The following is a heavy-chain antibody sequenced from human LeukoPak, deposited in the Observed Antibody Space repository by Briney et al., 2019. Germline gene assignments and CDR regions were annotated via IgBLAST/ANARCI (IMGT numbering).Heavy chain of an antibody. CDR1: GGSINSGGYY. Sequence: SETLSLTCTVSGGSINSGGYYWSWIRQHPGKVLEWLGYIYYRGNTHYNSSLKSRVTISVDTSKNQFSLKLNSVTAADSAVYYCAREDHDYFAMDVWGQGTTVTVSS. J-gene: IGHJ6*02. CDR2: IYYRGNT. CDR3: AREDHDYFAMDV. V-gene: IGHV4-31*03.